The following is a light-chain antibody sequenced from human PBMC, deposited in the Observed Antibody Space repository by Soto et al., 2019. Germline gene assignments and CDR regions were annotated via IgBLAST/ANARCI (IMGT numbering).Light chain of an antibody. J-gene: IGKJ1*01. V-gene: IGKV1-5*01. CDR3: QQYESYSWT. CDR2: DAS. CDR1: QSIKTW. Sequence: DIQITQSPSALSASVGDRVTITCGASQSIKTWLAWYQRKPGRAPNLLIYDASSLQSGVPSRFSGSGSGTEFTLTISSLQPDDSATYYCQQYESYSWTVGPGTKVDIK.